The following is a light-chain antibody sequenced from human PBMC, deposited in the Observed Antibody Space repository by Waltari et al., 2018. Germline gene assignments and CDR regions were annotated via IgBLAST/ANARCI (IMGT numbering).Light chain of an antibody. V-gene: IGKV3-11*01. J-gene: IGKJ4*01. CDR1: QSVTNY. CDR3: QQRRDWPLT. CDR2: DTS. Sequence: IVLTQSPAILSLSPGERASLSCRASQSVTNYLTWYQQKPGQAPRLLIYDTSNRATGIPARFSGSGFGTDFTLTLSSLEPEDCAVYYCQQRRDWPLTFGGGTKVEIK.